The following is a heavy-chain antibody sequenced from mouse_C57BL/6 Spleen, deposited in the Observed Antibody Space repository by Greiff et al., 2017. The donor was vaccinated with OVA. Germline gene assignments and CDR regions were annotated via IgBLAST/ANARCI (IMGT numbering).Heavy chain of an antibody. CDR3: ARKDYGSSFAY. Sequence: EVHLVESGPVLVKPGASVKMSCKASGYTFTDYYMNWVKQSHGKSLEWIGVINPYNGGTSYNQKFKGKATLTVDKSSSTAYMELISLTSEDSAVYYCARKDYGSSFAYWGQGTLVTVSA. J-gene: IGHJ3*01. D-gene: IGHD1-1*01. CDR1: GYTFTDYY. V-gene: IGHV1-19*01. CDR2: INPYNGGT.